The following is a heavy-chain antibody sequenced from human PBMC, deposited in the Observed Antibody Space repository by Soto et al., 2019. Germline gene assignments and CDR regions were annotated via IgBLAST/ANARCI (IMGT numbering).Heavy chain of an antibody. V-gene: IGHV1-69*13. CDR2: IIPIFGTA. J-gene: IGHJ6*02. Sequence: ASVKVSCKASGGTFSSYAISWVRQAPGQGLEWMGGIIPIFGTANYAQKFQGRVTITADESTSTAYMELSSLRSEDTAVYYCARDSRTGEKGSYYYYGMDVWGQGTTVTVSS. D-gene: IGHD3-16*01. CDR3: ARDSRTGEKGSYYYYGMDV. CDR1: GGTFSSYA.